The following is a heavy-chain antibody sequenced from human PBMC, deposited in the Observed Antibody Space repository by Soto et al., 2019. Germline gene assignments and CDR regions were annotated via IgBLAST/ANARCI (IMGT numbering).Heavy chain of an antibody. CDR2: INPSGGST. Sequence: ASVKVSCKASGYTFTSYYMHWVRQAPGQGLEWMGIINPSGGSTKYSQKFQGRVTITRDTSASTAYMELSSLRSEDTAVYYCARLAAAGTVDYWGQGTLVTVSS. V-gene: IGHV1-46*01. CDR1: GYTFTSYY. D-gene: IGHD6-13*01. J-gene: IGHJ4*02. CDR3: ARLAAAGTVDY.